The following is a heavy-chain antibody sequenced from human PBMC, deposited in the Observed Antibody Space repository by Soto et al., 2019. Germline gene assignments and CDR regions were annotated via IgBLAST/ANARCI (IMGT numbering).Heavy chain of an antibody. CDR2: INHSGST. J-gene: IGHJ3*02. CDR1: GGSFSGYY. D-gene: IGHD3-10*01. V-gene: IGHV4-34*01. Sequence: QVQLQQWGAGLLKPSETLSLTCAVYGGSFSGYYWSWIRQPPGKGLEWIGEINHSGSTNYNPSLKSRVTISVDTSKNQFSLKLSSVTAADTAVYYCVRAFRGVIRGPNAFDIWGQGTMVTVSS. CDR3: VRAFRGVIRGPNAFDI.